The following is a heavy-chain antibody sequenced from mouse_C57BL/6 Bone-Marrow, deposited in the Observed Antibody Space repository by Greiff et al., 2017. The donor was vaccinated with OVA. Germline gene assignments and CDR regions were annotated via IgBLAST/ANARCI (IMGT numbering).Heavy chain of an antibody. Sequence: VKLVESGPGLVQPSQSLSITCTVSGFSLTSYGVHWVRQSPGKGLEWLGGIWSGGSTDYNAAFISRLSISKDNSKSQVFFKMNSLQADDTAIYYCARNLGSTRGFAYWGQGTLVTVSA. J-gene: IGHJ3*01. CDR2: IWSGGST. CDR1: GFSLTSYG. V-gene: IGHV2-2*01. CDR3: ARNLGSTRGFAY.